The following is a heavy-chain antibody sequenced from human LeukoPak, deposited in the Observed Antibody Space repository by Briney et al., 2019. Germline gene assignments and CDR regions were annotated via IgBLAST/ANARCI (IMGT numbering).Heavy chain of an antibody. Sequence: ASLKVSCKASGYTFTRYYMHSVRQAPGQGLEWMGIINPSGGSTSYAQKFQGRVTMTRDTSTSTVYMELSSLRSEDTAVYYCARVDRNYYGSGSPLDYWGQGTLVTVSS. V-gene: IGHV1-46*03. CDR3: ARVDRNYYGSGSPLDY. CDR2: INPSGGST. CDR1: GYTFTRYY. D-gene: IGHD3-10*01. J-gene: IGHJ4*02.